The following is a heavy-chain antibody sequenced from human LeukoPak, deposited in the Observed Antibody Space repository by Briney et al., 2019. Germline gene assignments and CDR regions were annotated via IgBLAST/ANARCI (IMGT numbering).Heavy chain of an antibody. Sequence: ASVTVSFKASGYTFTSYAMAWVRQAPGQGLEWMGWINTNTGNPTYAQDFTGRFVFSLDTSVSTAYLQISTLTAEDTAVYYCARERPGVIFDYWGQGTLVTVSS. D-gene: IGHD3-10*01. CDR3: ARERPGVIFDY. V-gene: IGHV7-4-1*02. CDR1: GYTFTSYA. CDR2: INTNTGNP. J-gene: IGHJ4*02.